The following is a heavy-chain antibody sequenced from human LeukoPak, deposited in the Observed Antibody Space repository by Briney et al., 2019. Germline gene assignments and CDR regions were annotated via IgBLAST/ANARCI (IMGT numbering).Heavy chain of an antibody. Sequence: ASVKVSCKASGYTFTGYYMHWVRQAPGQGLEWMGWINPNSGGTNYAQKFQGRVTMTRDTSISTAYMELSRLRSDDTAVYYCARVGMVRGAHQPYLYFDYWGQGTLVTVSS. CDR3: ARVGMVRGAHQPYLYFDY. D-gene: IGHD3-10*01. CDR1: GYTFTGYY. CDR2: INPNSGGT. V-gene: IGHV1-2*02. J-gene: IGHJ4*02.